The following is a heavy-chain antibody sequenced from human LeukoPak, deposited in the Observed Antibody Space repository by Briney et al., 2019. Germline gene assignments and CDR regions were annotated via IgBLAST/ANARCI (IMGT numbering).Heavy chain of an antibody. V-gene: IGHV4-59*01. J-gene: IGHJ3*02. D-gene: IGHD3-10*01. CDR3: ARVRLWSGDLWEAFDI. CDR2: IYYSGST. Sequence: SETLSLTCTVSGGSISSYYWSWIRQPPGKGLEWIGYIYYSGSTNYNPSLKSRVTISVDTSKNQFSLKLSSVTAADTAVYYCARVRLWSGDLWEAFDIWGQGTMVTVSS. CDR1: GGSISSYY.